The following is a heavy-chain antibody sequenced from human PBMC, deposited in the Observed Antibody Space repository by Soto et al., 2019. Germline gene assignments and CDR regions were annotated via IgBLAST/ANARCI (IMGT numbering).Heavy chain of an antibody. CDR2: ISYDGSNK. Sequence: GGSLRLSCAASGFTFSSYGMHWVRQAPGKGLEWVAVISYDGSNKYYADSVKGRFTISRDNSKNTLYLQMNSLRAEDTAVYYCAKDRSSGWYALDYWGQGTLVTVSS. D-gene: IGHD6-19*01. CDR1: GFTFSSYG. J-gene: IGHJ4*02. V-gene: IGHV3-30*18. CDR3: AKDRSSGWYALDY.